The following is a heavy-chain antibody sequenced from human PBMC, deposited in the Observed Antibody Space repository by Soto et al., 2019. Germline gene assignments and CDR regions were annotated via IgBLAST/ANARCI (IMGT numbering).Heavy chain of an antibody. V-gene: IGHV4-59*08. CDR2: IYYTGRT. Sequence: SETLSLTCTVSGGSISGYYWSWFRQPPGKGLEWIGYIYYTGRTYYTPSLKSRVTISVDTSKNQFSLKLTSVTAADTAVYYCARAHNGDYVSDWGQGTLVTVSS. CDR1: GGSISGYY. CDR3: ARAHNGDYVSD. J-gene: IGHJ4*02. D-gene: IGHD4-17*01.